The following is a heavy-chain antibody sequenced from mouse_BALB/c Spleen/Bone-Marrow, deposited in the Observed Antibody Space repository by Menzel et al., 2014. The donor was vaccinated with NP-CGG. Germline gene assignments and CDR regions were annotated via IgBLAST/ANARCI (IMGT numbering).Heavy chain of an antibody. J-gene: IGHJ2*01. D-gene: IGHD1-2*01. Sequence: EVQLQESGGGLVQPGGSLRLSCEASGFTFTDFYMNWVRQPPGKALEWLGFIRNKANGYTTEYSASVKGRFTISRDNSQSILYLQMNTLRAEDSATHYCARDVGRLLFDYWGQGTTLTVSS. CDR2: IRNKANGYTT. CDR1: GFTFTDFY. CDR3: ARDVGRLLFDY. V-gene: IGHV7-3*02.